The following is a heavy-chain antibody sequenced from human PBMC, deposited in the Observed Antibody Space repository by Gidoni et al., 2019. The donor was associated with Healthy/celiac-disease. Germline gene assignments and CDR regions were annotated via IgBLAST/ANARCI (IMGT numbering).Heavy chain of an antibody. D-gene: IGHD1-26*01. J-gene: IGHJ4*02. CDR2: INSDGSST. CDR3: ARGPPYL. Sequence: EVQLVESGGVLVQPGGSLRLSCAASGFPFSSYWMHWVSRINSDGSSTSYADSVKGRFTITRDNAKNALYLQMNSLRAEETAVYYCARGPPYLWGQGTLVTVSS. CDR1: GFPFSSYW. V-gene: IGHV3-74*01.